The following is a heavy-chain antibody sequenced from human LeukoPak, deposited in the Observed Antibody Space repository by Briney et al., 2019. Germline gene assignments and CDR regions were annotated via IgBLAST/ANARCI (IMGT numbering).Heavy chain of an antibody. CDR3: ARGYSSGWYDY. CDR2: ISSSSSYI. Sequence: GGSLRLSCAASGFTFSSYSMNWVRQAPGKGLEWVSSISSSSSYIYYADSVKGRFTISRDNAKNSLYLQMSSLRAEDTAVYYCARGYSSGWYDYWGQGTLVTVSS. D-gene: IGHD6-19*01. CDR1: GFTFSSYS. J-gene: IGHJ4*02. V-gene: IGHV3-21*01.